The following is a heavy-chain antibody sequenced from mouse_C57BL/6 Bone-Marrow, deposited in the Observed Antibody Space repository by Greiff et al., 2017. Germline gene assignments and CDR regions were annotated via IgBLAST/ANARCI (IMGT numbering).Heavy chain of an antibody. V-gene: IGHV3-1*01. D-gene: IGHD4-1*01. Sequence: VQLKESGPGMVKPSQSLSLTCTVTGYSITSGYDWHWIRHFPGNKLEWMGYISYSGSTNYNPSLKSRISITHDTSKNHFFLKLNSVTTEDTATYCCARGVWGRYAMDYWGQGTSVTVSS. CDR2: ISYSGST. J-gene: IGHJ4*01. CDR1: GYSITSGYD. CDR3: ARGVWGRYAMDY.